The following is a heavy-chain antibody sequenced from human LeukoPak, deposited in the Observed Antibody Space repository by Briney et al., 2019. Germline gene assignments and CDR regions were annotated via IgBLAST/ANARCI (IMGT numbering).Heavy chain of an antibody. Sequence: GGSLRLSCAASGFTFSSYALGWVRQAPGKGLEWVSVISGSGANTYYANSVRGRFTISRDNSRNTLYLQISSLGADDTAVYYCAKDMGRGGGAVIDYWGQGTLVTVSS. V-gene: IGHV3-23*01. CDR1: GFTFSSYA. CDR2: ISGSGANT. D-gene: IGHD2-21*01. CDR3: AKDMGRGGGAVIDY. J-gene: IGHJ4*02.